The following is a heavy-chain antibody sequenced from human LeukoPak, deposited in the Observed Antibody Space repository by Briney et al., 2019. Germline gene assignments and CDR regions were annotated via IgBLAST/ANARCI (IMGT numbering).Heavy chain of an antibody. CDR1: GYTFTSYG. D-gene: IGHD5-12*01. V-gene: IGHV1-18*01. Sequence: SVKASCKASGYTFTSYGISWVRQAPGQGLEWMGWISAYNGNTNYAQRLQGRVTMTTDTSTSTAYMELRSLRSDDTAVYYCARRDIVATTEDYWGQGTLVTVSS. CDR2: ISAYNGNT. J-gene: IGHJ4*02. CDR3: ARRDIVATTEDY.